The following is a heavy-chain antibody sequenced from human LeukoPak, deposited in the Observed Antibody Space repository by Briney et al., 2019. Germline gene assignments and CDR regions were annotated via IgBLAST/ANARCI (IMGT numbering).Heavy chain of an antibody. J-gene: IGHJ4*02. D-gene: IGHD5-18*01. CDR2: ISGSGGST. Sequence: GGSLRLSCAASGFTFSSYAMSCVRQAPGKGLEWVSAISGSGGSTYYADSVKGRFTISRDNSKNTMYLQMNSLRAEDTAVYYCAKRIQSAMAMGYWGQGTLVTVSS. CDR1: GFTFSSYA. CDR3: AKRIQSAMAMGY. V-gene: IGHV3-23*01.